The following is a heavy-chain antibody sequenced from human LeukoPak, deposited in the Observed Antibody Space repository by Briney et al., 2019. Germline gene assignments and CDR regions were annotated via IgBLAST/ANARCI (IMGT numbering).Heavy chain of an antibody. D-gene: IGHD3-10*01. J-gene: IGHJ6*03. CDR2: ISSSGSTI. CDR1: GFTISDYY. CDR3: ARDGVEVRGVIITYYYYMDV. V-gene: IGHV3-11*01. Sequence: PGGSLRLSCAASGFTISDYYMSWIRQAPGKGLEWDSYISSSGSTIYYADSVKGRFTISRDNAKNSLYLQMNSLRAEDTAVYYCARDGVEVRGVIITYYYYMDVWGKGTTVTISS.